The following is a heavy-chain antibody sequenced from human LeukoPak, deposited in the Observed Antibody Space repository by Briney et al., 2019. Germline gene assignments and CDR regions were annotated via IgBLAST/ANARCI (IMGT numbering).Heavy chain of an antibody. CDR3: ARLHLTASLAAVYFDN. V-gene: IGHV5-51*03. CDR2: SYPGDSDT. CDR1: GYSFTNEW. J-gene: IGHJ4*02. Sequence: GESLNISCKGSGYSFTNEWIGWVRQMPVKGREWRGMSYPGDSDTRYSPSFQGQVTISADKSISTASLQWSSLKASDTAMYYCARLHLTASLAAVYFDNWGQGTLVTVSS. D-gene: IGHD2-21*02.